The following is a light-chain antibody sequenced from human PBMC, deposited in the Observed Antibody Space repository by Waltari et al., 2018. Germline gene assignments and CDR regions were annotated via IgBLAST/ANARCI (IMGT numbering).Light chain of an antibody. J-gene: IGLJ3*02. CDR1: SNKVGNQG. CDR3: SAWDSSLSAWV. Sequence: QAGLTQPPSVSKGLRQTVTLTCTGNSNKVGNQGAPWLQQHQGHPPKLLSYRNNNRPSGISERFSASRSGNTASLTITGLQPEDEADYYCSAWDSSLSAWVLGGGTKADRP. CDR2: RNN. V-gene: IGLV10-54*04.